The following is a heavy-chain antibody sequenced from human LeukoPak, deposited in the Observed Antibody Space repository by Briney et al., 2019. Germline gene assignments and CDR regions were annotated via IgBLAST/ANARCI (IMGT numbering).Heavy chain of an antibody. CDR2: IYYSGST. CDR1: GGSISSYY. V-gene: IGHV4-59*01. D-gene: IGHD6-13*01. CDR3: ARLRAPSSWYSWYFDY. J-gene: IGHJ4*02. Sequence: SETLSLTCTVSGGSISSYYWSWIRQPPGKGPEWIGYIYYSGSTNYNPSLKSRVTISVDTSKNQFSLKLSSVTAADTAAYYCARLRAPSSWYSWYFDYWGQGTLVTVSS.